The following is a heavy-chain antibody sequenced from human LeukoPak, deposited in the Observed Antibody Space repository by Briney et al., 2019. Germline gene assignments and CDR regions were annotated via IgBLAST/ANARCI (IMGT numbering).Heavy chain of an antibody. CDR1: GGSISSSSYY. CDR3: ASLQNGGYSNYAIGY. D-gene: IGHD4-11*01. J-gene: IGHJ4*02. Sequence: SETLSLTCTVSGGSISSSSYYWGWIRQPPGKGLEWIGSIYYSGSTYYNPSLKSRVTISVDTSKNQFSLKLSSVTAADTAVYYCASLQNGGYSNYAIGYWGQGTLVTVSS. V-gene: IGHV4-39*01. CDR2: IYYSGST.